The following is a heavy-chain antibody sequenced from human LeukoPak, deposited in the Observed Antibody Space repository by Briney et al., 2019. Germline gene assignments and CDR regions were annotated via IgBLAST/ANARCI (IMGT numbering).Heavy chain of an antibody. CDR2: ISYDGSNR. D-gene: IGHD3-9*01. CDR3: ARGKYDILTIPFDY. CDR1: GFTFSSYA. Sequence: GGSLRLSCAASGFTFSSYAMHWVRQAPGKGLEWVAVISYDGSNRYYADSVKGRFTISRDNSKNTLYLQMNSLRAEDTAVYYCARGKYDILTIPFDYWGQGTLVTVSS. J-gene: IGHJ4*02. V-gene: IGHV3-30-3*01.